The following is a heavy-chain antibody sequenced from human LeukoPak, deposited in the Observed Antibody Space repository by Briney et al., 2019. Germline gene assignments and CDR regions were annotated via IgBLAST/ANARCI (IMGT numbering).Heavy chain of an antibody. CDR1: GYTFTSYY. CDR3: AREAYSGSYHYYYYYMDV. J-gene: IGHJ6*03. Sequence: ASVKVSCKASGYTFTSYYMHWARQAPGQGLEWMGIINPSGGSTSYAQKFQGRVTMTRDTSTSTVYMELSSLRSEDTAVYYCAREAYSGSYHYYYYYMDVWGKGTTVTISS. D-gene: IGHD1-26*01. V-gene: IGHV1-46*01. CDR2: INPSGGST.